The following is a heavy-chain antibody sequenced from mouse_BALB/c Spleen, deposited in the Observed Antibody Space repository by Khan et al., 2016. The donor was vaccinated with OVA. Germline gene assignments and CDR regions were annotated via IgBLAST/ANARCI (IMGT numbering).Heavy chain of an antibody. CDR1: GYIFTNYW. V-gene: IGHV1-76*01. Sequence: QVQLKQSGAELVRPGASVKLSCKTSGYIFTNYWIHWVKQRSGQGLEWIARIYPGTDNSYYNEKLKDRTTLTADKSSSTVYMQLSSPKSEDSAVYFCAREEALYYFDYWGQGTTLTVSS. J-gene: IGHJ2*01. CDR2: IYPGTDNS. D-gene: IGHD3-2*02. CDR3: AREEALYYFDY.